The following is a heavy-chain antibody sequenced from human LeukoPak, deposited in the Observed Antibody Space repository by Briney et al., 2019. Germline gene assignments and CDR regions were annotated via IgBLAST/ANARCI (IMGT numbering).Heavy chain of an antibody. CDR3: AKYDSSGYYIFDY. V-gene: IGHV3-23*01. D-gene: IGHD3-22*01. J-gene: IGHJ4*02. Sequence: GGSLRLSCAASGFTVSSNYMSWVRQAPGKGLEWVSVISGSGGSTYYADSVKGRFTISRDNSKNTLYLQMNSLRAEDTAVYYCAKYDSSGYYIFDYWGQGTLVTVSS. CDR1: GFTVSSNY. CDR2: ISGSGGST.